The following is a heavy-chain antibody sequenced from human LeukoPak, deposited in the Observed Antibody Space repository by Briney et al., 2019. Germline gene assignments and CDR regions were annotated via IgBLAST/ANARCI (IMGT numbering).Heavy chain of an antibody. J-gene: IGHJ4*02. D-gene: IGHD7-27*01. V-gene: IGHV4-39*07. CDR2: VFYNGNT. CDR1: GVSITSSTYD. Sequence: SETLSLTCAVSGVSITSSTYDWGWVRQPPGKGLEWIGNVFYNGNTKYNPSLKSRGTISRDTSKNQFSLRLTSVTAADTAVYYCARDRSPLGFDYWGQGILVTVS. CDR3: ARDRSPLGFDY.